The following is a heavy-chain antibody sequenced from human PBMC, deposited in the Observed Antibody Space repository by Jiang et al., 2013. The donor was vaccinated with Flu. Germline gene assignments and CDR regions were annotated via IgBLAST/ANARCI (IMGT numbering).Heavy chain of an antibody. CDR3: ARDLGDYSGRKYYFDY. CDR1: GASISSGNYH. Sequence: GLVKPSQTLSLICTVSGASISSGNYHWSWIRQSAGEGLEWIASISATGITAYRPSLRSRLTISFDTSKNQVSLELSSVTAADTAMYFRARDLGDYSGRKYYFDYWGRGTQVTVSS. J-gene: IGHJ4*02. V-gene: IGHV4-61*02. CDR2: ISATGIT. D-gene: IGHD4-11*01.